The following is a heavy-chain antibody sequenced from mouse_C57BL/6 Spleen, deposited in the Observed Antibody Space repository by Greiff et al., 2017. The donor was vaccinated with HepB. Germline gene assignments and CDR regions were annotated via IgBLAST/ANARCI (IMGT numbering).Heavy chain of an antibody. CDR3: ARTTVVGSAMDY. Sequence: QVQLQQSGAELVRPGSSVKLSCKASGYTFTSYWMHWVKQRPIQGLEWIGNIDPSDSETHYNQKFKDKATLTVDKSSSTAYMQLSSLTSEDSAVYYCARTTVVGSAMDYWGQGTSVTVSS. V-gene: IGHV1-52*01. CDR2: IDPSDSET. J-gene: IGHJ4*01. D-gene: IGHD1-1*01. CDR1: GYTFTSYW.